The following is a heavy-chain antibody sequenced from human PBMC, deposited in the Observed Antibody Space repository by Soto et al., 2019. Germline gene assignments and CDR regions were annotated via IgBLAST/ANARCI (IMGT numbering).Heavy chain of an antibody. CDR2: INAGNGNT. Sequence: ASVKVSCKASGYTFTTYAMHWVRQAPVQRREWMGWINAGNGNTKYSQKFQGRVTITRDTSASTAYMELSSLRSEDTAVYYCASSYCISTSCPPYYGMAVWGQGTTVTVSS. V-gene: IGHV1-3*01. D-gene: IGHD2-2*01. J-gene: IGHJ6*02. CDR3: ASSYCISTSCPPYYGMAV. CDR1: GYTFTTYA.